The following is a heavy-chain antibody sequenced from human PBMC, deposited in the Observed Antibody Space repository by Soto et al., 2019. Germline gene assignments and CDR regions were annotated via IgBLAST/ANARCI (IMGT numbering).Heavy chain of an antibody. D-gene: IGHD2-2*01. CDR2: IKSKTDGGTT. Sequence: GGSLRLSCAASGFTFSNAWMSWVRQAPGKGLEWVGRIKSKTDGGTTDYAAPVKGRFTISRDDSKNTLYLQMNSLKTEDTAVYYCTTDLNGYQLLRAYYMDVWGKGTTVTVSS. J-gene: IGHJ6*03. CDR3: TTDLNGYQLLRAYYMDV. CDR1: GFTFSNAW. V-gene: IGHV3-15*01.